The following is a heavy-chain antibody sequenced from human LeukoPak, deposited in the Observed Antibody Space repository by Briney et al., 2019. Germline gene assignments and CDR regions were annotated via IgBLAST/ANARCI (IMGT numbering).Heavy chain of an antibody. Sequence: GGSLRLSCAASGFTFSSYAMSWVRQAPGKGLEWVANIKQDGSETDYVDSVKGRFTISRDNAKNSLYLQMNSLRAEDTAVYYCARARGSTREDYFDYWGQGTLVTVSS. CDR2: IKQDGSET. CDR3: ARARGSTREDYFDY. J-gene: IGHJ4*02. CDR1: GFTFSSYA. D-gene: IGHD2-2*01. V-gene: IGHV3-7*01.